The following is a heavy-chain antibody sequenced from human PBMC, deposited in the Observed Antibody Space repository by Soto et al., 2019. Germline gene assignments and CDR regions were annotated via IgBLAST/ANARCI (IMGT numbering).Heavy chain of an antibody. CDR2: IYYSGST. D-gene: IGHD6-13*01. Sequence: PSETLSLTCTVPGGSISSYYWSWIRQPPGKGLEWIGYIYYSGSTNYNPSLKSRVTISVDTSKNQFSLKLSSVTAADTAVYYCARDDSSSWGWFDPWGQGTLVTVSS. CDR1: GGSISSYY. V-gene: IGHV4-59*01. J-gene: IGHJ5*02. CDR3: ARDDSSSWGWFDP.